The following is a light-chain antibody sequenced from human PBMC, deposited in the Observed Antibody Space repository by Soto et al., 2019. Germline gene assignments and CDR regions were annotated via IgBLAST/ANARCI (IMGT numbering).Light chain of an antibody. Sequence: EIVLTQSPGTLSLSPGERATFSCRASQSVSSRFLAWYQQKPGQAPRLLIYGASSRATGIPDRFSGSGSGTDFTLTISRLEPEDFAVYYCHYYDDSPPFSFGPGTKVDIK. J-gene: IGKJ3*01. CDR2: GAS. CDR1: QSVSSRF. V-gene: IGKV3-20*01. CDR3: HYYDDSPPFS.